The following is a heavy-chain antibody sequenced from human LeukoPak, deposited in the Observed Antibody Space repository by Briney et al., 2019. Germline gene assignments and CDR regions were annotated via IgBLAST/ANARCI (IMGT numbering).Heavy chain of an antibody. J-gene: IGHJ4*02. D-gene: IGHD6-19*01. CDR2: IWYDGSNK. CDR1: GFTFSSYG. Sequence: GGSLRLSCAASGFTFSSYGMHWVRQAPGKGLEGVAVIWYDGSNKYYADSVKGRFTISRDNSKNTLYLQMNSLRAEDTAVYYCARDQGVAGFDYSGQGTLVTVSS. CDR3: ARDQGVAGFDY. V-gene: IGHV3-33*01.